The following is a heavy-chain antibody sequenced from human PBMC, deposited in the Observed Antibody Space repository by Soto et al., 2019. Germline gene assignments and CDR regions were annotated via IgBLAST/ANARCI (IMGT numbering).Heavy chain of an antibody. CDR3: ARVGQTQWLVREYWYFDL. J-gene: IGHJ2*01. Sequence: QVQLVQSGAAVKKPGASVKVSCKASGYTFTSYGISWVRQAPGQGLEWMGWISAYNGNTNYAQKLQGRVTMTTDTSTSTAYRELRSLRADDTAVYYCARVGQTQWLVREYWYFDLWGRGTLVTVSS. V-gene: IGHV1-18*01. D-gene: IGHD6-19*01. CDR2: ISAYNGNT. CDR1: GYTFTSYG.